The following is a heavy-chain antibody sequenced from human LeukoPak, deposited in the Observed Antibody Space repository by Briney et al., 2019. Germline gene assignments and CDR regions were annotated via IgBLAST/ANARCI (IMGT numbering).Heavy chain of an antibody. CDR1: GYTFTSYY. CDR3: ARVGSHHDAFDI. D-gene: IGHD1-26*01. Sequence: ASVKVSCKASGYTFTSYYMHWVRQAPGQGLEWMGIINPSGGSTSYAQKFQGRVTMTRDTSTSTVYMELSSLRSDDTAVYYCARVGSHHDAFDIWGQGTMVTVSS. J-gene: IGHJ3*02. CDR2: INPSGGST. V-gene: IGHV1-46*01.